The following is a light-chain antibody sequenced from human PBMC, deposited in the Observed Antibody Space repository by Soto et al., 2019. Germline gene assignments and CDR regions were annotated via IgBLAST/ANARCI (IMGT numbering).Light chain of an antibody. CDR3: SSYTGSGTLV. CDR2: EVT. J-gene: IGLJ1*01. V-gene: IGLV2-14*01. CDR1: SSDVGGYNY. Sequence: QSALTQPASVSGSPGQSITISCTGTSSDVGGYNYVSWYLQHPGKAPQLIIYEVTYRPSGISNRFSGSKSSNTASLTISGLQAEDEADYYCSSYTGSGTLVFGTGTKVTVL.